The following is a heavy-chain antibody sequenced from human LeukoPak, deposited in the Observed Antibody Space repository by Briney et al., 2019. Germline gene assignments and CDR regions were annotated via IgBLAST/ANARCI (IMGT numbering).Heavy chain of an antibody. Sequence: PSETLSLTCSVSGDSITNYYWNWIRHPPGKGLEWIWRIYISGITNYNPSLKSRVTMSVDTSKNHFSLNLSSVTAADTAVYYCARSSIDSGSNFDYWGQGTLVTVSS. CDR2: IYISGIT. V-gene: IGHV4-4*07. J-gene: IGHJ4*02. CDR1: GDSITNYY. CDR3: ARSSIDSGSNFDY. D-gene: IGHD3-10*01.